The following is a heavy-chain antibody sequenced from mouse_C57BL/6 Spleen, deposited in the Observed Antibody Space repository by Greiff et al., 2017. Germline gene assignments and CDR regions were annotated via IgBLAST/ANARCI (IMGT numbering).Heavy chain of an antibody. V-gene: IGHV5-12*01. Sequence: EVNVVESGGGLVQPGGSLKLSCAASGFTFSDYYMYWVRQTPEKRLEWVAYISNGGGSTYYPDTVKGRFTISRDNAKNTLYLQMSRLKSEDTAMYYCARPTGGYFDVWGTGTTVTVSS. CDR2: ISNGGGST. J-gene: IGHJ1*03. CDR1: GFTFSDYY. CDR3: ARPTGGYFDV.